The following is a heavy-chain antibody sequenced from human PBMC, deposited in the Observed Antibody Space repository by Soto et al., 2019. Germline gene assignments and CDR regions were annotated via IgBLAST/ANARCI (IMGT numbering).Heavy chain of an antibody. V-gene: IGHV1-18*01. Sequence: ASVKVSCKASGYTFTSYGISWVRQAPGQGLEWMGWISAYNGNTNYAQKLQGRVTMTTDTSTSTAYMELRSLRSDDTAVYYCARHPVNFNWNDFARGHYYYYYMDVWGKGTTVTVSS. CDR3: ARHPVNFNWNDFARGHYYYYYMDV. D-gene: IGHD1-20*01. CDR2: ISAYNGNT. J-gene: IGHJ6*03. CDR1: GYTFTSYG.